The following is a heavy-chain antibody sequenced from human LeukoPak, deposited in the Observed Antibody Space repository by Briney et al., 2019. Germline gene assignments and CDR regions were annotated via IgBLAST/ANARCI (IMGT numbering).Heavy chain of an antibody. J-gene: IGHJ6*02. CDR1: GGSISSYY. CDR2: IYYSGST. CDR3: ARARGCYDSSGYMDYGMDV. Sequence: SETLSLTCTVSGGSISSYYWSWIRQPPGKGLEWIGYIYYSGSTNYNPSLKSRVTISVDTSKNQFSLKLSSVTAADTAVYYCARARGCYDSSGYMDYGMDVWGQGTTVTVSS. D-gene: IGHD3-22*01. V-gene: IGHV4-59*01.